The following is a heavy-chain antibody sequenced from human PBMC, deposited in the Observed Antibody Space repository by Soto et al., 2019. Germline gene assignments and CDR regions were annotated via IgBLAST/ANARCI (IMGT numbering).Heavy chain of an antibody. Sequence: EVQLVESGGGLVQPGRSLRLSCAASGFTFDDYAMHWVRQAPGKGLEWVSGISWNSGSIGYADSVKGRFTISRDNAKNSLYLQMNSLRAEDTALYYCAKDIYSYGPRAFDYWGQGTLVTVSS. V-gene: IGHV3-9*01. CDR2: ISWNSGSI. CDR1: GFTFDDYA. CDR3: AKDIYSYGPRAFDY. J-gene: IGHJ4*02. D-gene: IGHD5-18*01.